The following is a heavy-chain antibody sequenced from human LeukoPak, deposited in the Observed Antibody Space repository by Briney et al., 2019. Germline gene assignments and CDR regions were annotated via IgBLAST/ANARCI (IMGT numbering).Heavy chain of an antibody. V-gene: IGHV3-74*01. CDR3: ARDTITSSRFFDV. Sequence: GGSLRLPCAASGFTLSSYWMHWVRHAPGKGLVWVSRIIRDGSSINYADSVKGRFTISRDDAKNTLYLQMNSLRAEDTAVYYCARDTITSSRFFDVWGRGTLVSVSS. CDR1: GFTLSSYW. D-gene: IGHD3-16*01. J-gene: IGHJ2*01. CDR2: IIRDGSSI.